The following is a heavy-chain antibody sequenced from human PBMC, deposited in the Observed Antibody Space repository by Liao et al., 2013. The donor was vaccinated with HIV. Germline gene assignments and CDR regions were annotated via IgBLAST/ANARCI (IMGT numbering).Heavy chain of an antibody. D-gene: IGHD1/OR15-1a*01. J-gene: IGHJ6*03. V-gene: IGHV4-34*01. CDR2: ISHSGST. CDR3: ARVSNWNNYYYYIDV. CDR1: GESFSDHT. Sequence: QVQIQQWGARLLKPSETLSLACDVDGESFSDHTWSWIRQTPGKGMEWIGEISHSGSTNYNPSLKSRLTISGDISLRLKSVTAADTAVYYCARVSNWNNYYYYIDVWGKGTTVTVSS.